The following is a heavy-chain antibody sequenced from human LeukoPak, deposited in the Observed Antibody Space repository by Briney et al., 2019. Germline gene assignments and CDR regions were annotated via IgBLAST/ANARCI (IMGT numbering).Heavy chain of an antibody. D-gene: IGHD3/OR15-3a*01. CDR3: ARASLILKGPQKLYYFDY. Sequence: SETLSLTCTVSGGSISSYYWSWIRQPPGKGLEWIGYIYYSGSTNYNPSLQSRVTISVDTSKNQFSLKLSSVTAADTAVYYCARASLILKGPQKLYYFDYWGQGTLVSVSS. V-gene: IGHV4-59*01. CDR1: GGSISSYY. CDR2: IYYSGST. J-gene: IGHJ4*02.